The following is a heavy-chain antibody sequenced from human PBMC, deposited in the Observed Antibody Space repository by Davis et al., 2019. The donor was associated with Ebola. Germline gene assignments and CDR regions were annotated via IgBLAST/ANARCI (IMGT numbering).Heavy chain of an antibody. D-gene: IGHD2-15*01. Sequence: PGGSLRLSCAASGFTFSSYWMSWVRQAPGKGLEWVANIKQDGSEKYYVDSVKGRFTISRDNAKNSLYLQMNSLRAEDTAVYYCARCRWVVAAHTYGMDVWGQGTTVTVSS. CDR1: GFTFSSYW. V-gene: IGHV3-7*01. J-gene: IGHJ6*02. CDR3: ARCRWVVAAHTYGMDV. CDR2: IKQDGSEK.